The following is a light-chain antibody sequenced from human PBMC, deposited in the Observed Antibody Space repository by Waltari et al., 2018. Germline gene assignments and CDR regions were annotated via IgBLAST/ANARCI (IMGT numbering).Light chain of an antibody. CDR1: SSDVGGYNY. Sequence: QSALTQPASVSGSPGQSITISCTGTSSDVGGYNYVSWYQQYPGKAPKLMIYDVTYRPSGVSTRSSGSKSGNTASLTSSGLQAEDEADYYCSSYTTTGTVIFGGGTKLTVL. J-gene: IGLJ2*01. CDR2: DVT. V-gene: IGLV2-14*03. CDR3: SSYTTTGTVI.